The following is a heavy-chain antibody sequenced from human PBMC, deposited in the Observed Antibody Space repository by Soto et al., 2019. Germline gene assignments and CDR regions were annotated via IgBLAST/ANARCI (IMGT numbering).Heavy chain of an antibody. Sequence: VGSLRLSCVASEFTFSTYGMLWVRQAPGKGLECVAVIANNGDYKYYADSVKGRFSISRDKSKNALYLEMNRLSAEDTAVYYCANGGDRWLRIDYWGQGTPVTVSS. J-gene: IGHJ4*02. CDR3: ANGGDRWLRIDY. CDR1: EFTFSTYG. CDR2: IANNGDYK. V-gene: IGHV3-30*18. D-gene: IGHD5-12*01.